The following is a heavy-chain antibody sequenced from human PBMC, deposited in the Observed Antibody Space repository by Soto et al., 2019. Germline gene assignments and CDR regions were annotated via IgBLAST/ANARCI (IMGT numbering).Heavy chain of an antibody. CDR1: GDSVSSNSAA. Sequence: SQTLSLTCAISGDSVSSNSAAWNWIRQSPSRGLEWLGRTYYRSKWYNDYAVSVKSRITINPDTSKNQFSLQLNSVTPEDTAVYYCARDDPVFYDFWSGALDVWGKGTTVTVSS. CDR3: ARDDPVFYDFWSGALDV. D-gene: IGHD3-3*01. J-gene: IGHJ6*04. CDR2: TYYRSKWYN. V-gene: IGHV6-1*01.